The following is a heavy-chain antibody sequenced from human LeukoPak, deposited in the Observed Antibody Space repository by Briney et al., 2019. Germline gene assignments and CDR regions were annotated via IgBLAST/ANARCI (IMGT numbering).Heavy chain of an antibody. V-gene: IGHV4-59*01. CDR2: IYYSGST. CDR3: ARDQFRAFDI. J-gene: IGHJ3*02. CDR1: GVSISSYY. Sequence: SETLSLTCTVSGVSISSYYWSWIRQPPGKGLEWIGYIYYSGSTNHNPSLKSRVTISVDTSKNQFSLNLSSVTAADTAVYYCARDQFRAFDIWAKGQWSPSLQ.